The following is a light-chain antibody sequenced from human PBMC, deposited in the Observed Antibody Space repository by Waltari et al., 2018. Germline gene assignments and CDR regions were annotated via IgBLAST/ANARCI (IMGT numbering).Light chain of an antibody. CDR1: RRFSTTS. CDR3: QQYGSSPLFA. Sequence: FFLTRPPGTSSFSPGEPAPPSSGPSRRFSTTSLAWSHPKPGKAPRLLIYGGSRRATGIPDRFRGSGSGIDFTLTISRLEPEDFAVYYCQQYGSSPLFAFGPGTKVDIK. J-gene: IGKJ3*01. V-gene: IGKV3-20*01. CDR2: GGS.